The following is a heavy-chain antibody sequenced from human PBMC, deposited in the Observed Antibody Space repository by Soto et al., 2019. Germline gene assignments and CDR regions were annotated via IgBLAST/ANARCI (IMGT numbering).Heavy chain of an antibody. CDR1: GYSFINYW. CDR3: ARPTVTSDVFDF. V-gene: IGHV5-51*01. D-gene: IGHD4-17*01. Sequence: GESLKISCKASGYSFINYWIGWVRQMPGKGLEWMGIIYPGDSDSRYSPSFQGHVTMSADMSINTAYLQWSSLRASDTAMYYCARPTVTSDVFDFWGQGTMVTVSS. CDR2: IYPGDSDS. J-gene: IGHJ3*01.